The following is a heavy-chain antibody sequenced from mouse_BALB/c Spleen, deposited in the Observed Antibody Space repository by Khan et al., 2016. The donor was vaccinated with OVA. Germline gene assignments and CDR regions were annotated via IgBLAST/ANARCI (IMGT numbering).Heavy chain of an antibody. V-gene: IGHV3-2*02. J-gene: IGHJ2*01. CDR3: ARGNYYGYYFDY. Sequence: EVQLQESGPGLVKPSQSLSLTCTVTGYSITSGYAWNWIRQFPGNKLEWMGYISYSGVTSSTPSLKRRISITRDTSQTPFVLQLNSVTTEDTATYYCARGNYYGYYFDYWGQGTTLTVSS. D-gene: IGHD1-1*01. CDR1: GYSITSGYA. CDR2: ISYSGVT.